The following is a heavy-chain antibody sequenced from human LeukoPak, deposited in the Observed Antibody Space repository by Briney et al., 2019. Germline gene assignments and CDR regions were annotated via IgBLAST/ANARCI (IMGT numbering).Heavy chain of an antibody. J-gene: IGHJ4*02. Sequence: ASVKVSCKASGNTFIDYDMHWVRQVPGQGLEWMGWISPKTGDTKYAQKFQGRVTMTRDTSINTAYMELRTLRPDDTAIYFCARVATMVTYFHYWGQGTLITASS. CDR2: ISPKTGDT. D-gene: IGHD3-10*01. V-gene: IGHV1-2*02. CDR3: ARVATMVTYFHY. CDR1: GNTFIDYD.